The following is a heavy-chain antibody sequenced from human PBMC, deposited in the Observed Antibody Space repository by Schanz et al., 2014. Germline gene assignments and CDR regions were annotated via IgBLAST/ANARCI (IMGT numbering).Heavy chain of an antibody. V-gene: IGHV1-18*01. CDR1: GYFFSSYG. Sequence: QVQLVQSGGEVKKPGASVKVSCKASGYFFSSYGISWVRQAPGQGLEWMGWISPYNGNTKYAEKLEDRVTMTTDISTSTAYMQLRSLTSDDTAVYYCARVVRSDYLSELDFWGQGTQVIVSS. D-gene: IGHD4-17*01. CDR3: ARVVRSDYLSELDF. CDR2: ISPYNGNT. J-gene: IGHJ4*02.